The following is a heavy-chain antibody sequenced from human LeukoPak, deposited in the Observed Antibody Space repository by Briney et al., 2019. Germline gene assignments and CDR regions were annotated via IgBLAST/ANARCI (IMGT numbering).Heavy chain of an antibody. V-gene: IGHV4-4*02. D-gene: IGHD3-22*01. CDR3: ARGAGYYYDSSGYPQVAFDI. J-gene: IGHJ3*02. CDR2: IYHSGST. Sequence: SETLSLTCAVSGGSISSSNWWSWVRQPPGKGLEWIGEIYHSGSTNYNPSLKSRVTISVDKSKNQFSLKLSSVTAAVTAVYYCARGAGYYYDSSGYPQVAFDIWGQGTMVTVSS. CDR1: GGSISSSNW.